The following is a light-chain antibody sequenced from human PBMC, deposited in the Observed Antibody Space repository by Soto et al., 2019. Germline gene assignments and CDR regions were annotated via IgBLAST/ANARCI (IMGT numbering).Light chain of an antibody. V-gene: IGKV1-5*03. CDR3: QHYNTYSFT. J-gene: IGKJ3*01. CDR1: QSIRSW. Sequence: DIQMTQSPSTLSASVGDRVTITCRASQSIRSWLAWYQQKPGKTPNLLIYEASNLQTGIPSRFSGSGSGTEFTLTISSRQPADFATDYCQHYNTYSFTFGPGTNADLK. CDR2: EAS.